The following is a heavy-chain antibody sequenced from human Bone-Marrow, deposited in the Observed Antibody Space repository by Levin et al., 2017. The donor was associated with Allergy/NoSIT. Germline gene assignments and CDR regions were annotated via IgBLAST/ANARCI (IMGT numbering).Heavy chain of an antibody. D-gene: IGHD3-10*01. CDR1: GGSISSSSYY. V-gene: IGHV4-39*01. CDR3: ATQIGLWFGELLSYFDP. J-gene: IGHJ5*02. Sequence: PSETLSLTCTVSGGSISSSSYYWGWIRQPPGKGLEWIGSIYYSGSTYYNPSLKSRVTISVDTSKNQFSLKLSSVTAADTAVYYCATQIGLWFGELLSYFDPWGQGTLVTVSS. CDR2: IYYSGST.